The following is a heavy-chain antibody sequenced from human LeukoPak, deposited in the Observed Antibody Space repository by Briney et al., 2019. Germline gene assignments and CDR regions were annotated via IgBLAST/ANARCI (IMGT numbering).Heavy chain of an antibody. Sequence: PSETLSLTCTVSGGSISSSSYYWGWIRQPPGKGLEWIGCIYHSGNTYYNPSLKSRVTISVDTSKNQFSLKLSSVTAADTAVYYCAREGGYSSPFNYWGQGTLVTVSS. CDR3: AREGGYSSPFNY. CDR1: GGSISSSSYY. CDR2: IYHSGNT. V-gene: IGHV4-39*07. J-gene: IGHJ4*02. D-gene: IGHD6-13*01.